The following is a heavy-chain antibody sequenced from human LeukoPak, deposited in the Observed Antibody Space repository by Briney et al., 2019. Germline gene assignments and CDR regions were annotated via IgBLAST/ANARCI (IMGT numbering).Heavy chain of an antibody. Sequence: GGSLRLSCAASGFTFSSYALSWVRQAPGKGLEWVSSITGSAGSTYYADSVKGRFSISRDNSKNTLYLQMNSLRAEDTAVYYCAKVGSERRLNGDVEYWGQGTLVTVSS. CDR2: ITGSAGST. V-gene: IGHV3-23*01. D-gene: IGHD1-26*01. CDR3: AKVGSERRLNGDVEY. J-gene: IGHJ4*02. CDR1: GFTFSSYA.